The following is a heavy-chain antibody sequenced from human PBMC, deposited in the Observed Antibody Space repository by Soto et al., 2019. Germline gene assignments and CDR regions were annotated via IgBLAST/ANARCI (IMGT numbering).Heavy chain of an antibody. CDR1: GGSISSGNYY. CDR3: ARDIDY. Sequence: ETLSLTCTVSGGSISSGNYYWSWVRQAPGKGLEWVSTIYADGRTYYADSVKGRFTMSRDDVKNTLFLQMNSLRVEDTAVYYCARDIDYCGQGTLVTVSS. V-gene: IGHV3-66*01. J-gene: IGHJ4*02. CDR2: IYADGRT.